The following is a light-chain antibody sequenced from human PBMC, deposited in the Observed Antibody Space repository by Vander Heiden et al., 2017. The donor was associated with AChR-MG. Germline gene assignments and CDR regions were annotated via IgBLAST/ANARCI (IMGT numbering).Light chain of an antibody. CDR3: QQYGSSLYT. J-gene: IGKJ2*01. CDR1: KSVSSRY. CDR2: GAS. V-gene: IGKV3-20*01. Sequence: EIVLTQSPGTLSLSPGERATLSCRASKSVSSRYLAWYQQKPGQAPRLLIYGASSSATGIPDRFSGSGSGTDFTLTISRLEPEDFAVYYCQQYGSSLYTFGQGTKLEIK.